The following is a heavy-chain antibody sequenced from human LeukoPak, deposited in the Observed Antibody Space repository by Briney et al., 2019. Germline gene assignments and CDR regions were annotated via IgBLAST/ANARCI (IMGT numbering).Heavy chain of an antibody. J-gene: IGHJ4*02. V-gene: IGHV1-69*13. CDR1: GYTFTSYG. CDR3: ARGGRAGYSSSSNGGYVY. Sequence: SVKVSCKAFGYTFTSYGISWVRQAPGQGLEWMGGIIPIFGTANYAQKFQGRVTITADESTSTAYMELSSLRSEDTAVYYCARGGRAGYSSSSNGGYVYWGQGTLVTVSS. D-gene: IGHD6-6*01. CDR2: IIPIFGTA.